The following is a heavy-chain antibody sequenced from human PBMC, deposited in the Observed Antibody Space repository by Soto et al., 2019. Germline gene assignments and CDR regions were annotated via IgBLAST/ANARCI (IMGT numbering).Heavy chain of an antibody. D-gene: IGHD6-19*01. CDR1: GFTFRVYG. CDR2: VSYDGSIK. V-gene: IGHV3-30*18. J-gene: IGHJ6*02. CDR3: AKDGSHLAVAGTSPTSYFYGLAV. Sequence: QVQLVESGGGVVQPGRSLRLSCAASGFTFRVYGMHWVRQAPGKGLEWVALVSYDGSIKYYADSVKGRFTISRDNSKHTLYLQMNSLRVEDTAVYYCAKDGSHLAVAGTSPTSYFYGLAVWGQGTTVTVSS.